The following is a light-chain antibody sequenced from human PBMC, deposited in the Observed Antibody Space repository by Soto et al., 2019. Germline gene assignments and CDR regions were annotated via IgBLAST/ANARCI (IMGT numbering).Light chain of an antibody. J-gene: IGLJ1*01. V-gene: IGLV2-14*01. Sequence: QSVLTQPASVSGSPGQSLTISCTGASSDVGGYNYVSWYQQHPGKAPKLLIYEVSNRLSGFSSRFSGSKSGNTASLTISGLQSEDEADYYCSSYTDSRTYVFGTGTKLTVL. CDR3: SSYTDSRTYV. CDR2: EVS. CDR1: SSDVGGYNY.